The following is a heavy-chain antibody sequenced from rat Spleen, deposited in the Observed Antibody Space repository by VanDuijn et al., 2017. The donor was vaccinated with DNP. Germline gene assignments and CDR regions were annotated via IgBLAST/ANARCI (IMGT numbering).Heavy chain of an antibody. D-gene: IGHD1-4*01. Sequence: VQLKESGPGLVQPSQTLSLTCTVSGFSLTNYAVGWVRQPPGKGLEWMGSVNSAGTTNYNPSLKSRISITRDTSKNQLFLQVNSVTTEDTATYYCARWPGYNPPYAMDAWGQGTSVTVSS. CDR2: VNSAGTT. CDR1: GFSLTNYAV. J-gene: IGHJ4*01. CDR3: ARWPGYNPPYAMDA. V-gene: IGHV3-3*01.